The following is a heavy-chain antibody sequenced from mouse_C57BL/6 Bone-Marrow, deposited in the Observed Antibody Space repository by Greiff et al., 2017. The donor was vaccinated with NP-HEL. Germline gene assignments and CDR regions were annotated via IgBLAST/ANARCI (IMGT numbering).Heavy chain of an antibody. J-gene: IGHJ2*01. CDR3: AVLLWLRQDY. CDR2: IYPGDGDT. CDR1: GYAFSSSW. D-gene: IGHD2-2*01. Sequence: VQLQQSGPELVKPGASVKISCKASGYAFSSSWMNWVKQRPGKGLEWIGRIYPGDGDTNYNGKFKGKATLTADKSSSTAYMQLSSLTSEDSAVYFCAVLLWLRQDYWGQGTTLTVSS. V-gene: IGHV1-82*01.